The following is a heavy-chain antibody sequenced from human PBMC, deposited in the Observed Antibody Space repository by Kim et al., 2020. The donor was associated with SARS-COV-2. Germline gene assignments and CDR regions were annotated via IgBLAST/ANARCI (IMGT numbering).Heavy chain of an antibody. CDR3: ARESSSWSDAFDI. Sequence: YNPSLKSRVTTSVDKSKNQFSLKLSSVTAADTAVYYCARESSSWSDAFDIWGQGTMVTVSS. D-gene: IGHD6-13*01. V-gene: IGHV4-4*02. J-gene: IGHJ3*02.